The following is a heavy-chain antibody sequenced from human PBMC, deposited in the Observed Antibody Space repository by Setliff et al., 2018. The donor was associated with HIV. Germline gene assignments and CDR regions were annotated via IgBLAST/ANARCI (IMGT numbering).Heavy chain of an antibody. CDR2: ISGRSSDP. D-gene: IGHD6-19*01. Sequence: GGSLRLSCAASEFTFSSYAMSWVRQAPGKGLEWVSSISGRSSDPNYADSVKGRFTISRDNAKNSVYLQMNSLRAEDTAMYYCVRPVREPVDWGRGTLVTVSS. CDR3: VRPVREPVD. CDR1: EFTFSSYA. J-gene: IGHJ4*02. V-gene: IGHV3-21*04.